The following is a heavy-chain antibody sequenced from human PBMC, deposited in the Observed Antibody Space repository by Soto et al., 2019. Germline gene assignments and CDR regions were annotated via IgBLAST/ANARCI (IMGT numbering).Heavy chain of an antibody. D-gene: IGHD6-13*01. CDR1: GGTFSSYA. J-gene: IGHJ6*02. Sequence: QVQLVQSGAEVKKPGSSVKVSCKASGGTFSSYAISWVRQAPGQGLEWMGGIIPIFGTANYAQKFQGRVTITADESTSTAYMELSSLRSEDTAVYYCARDRQQLVRFGVKFYYYYGMDVWGQGTTVTVSS. V-gene: IGHV1-69*01. CDR3: ARDRQQLVRFGVKFYYYYGMDV. CDR2: IIPIFGTA.